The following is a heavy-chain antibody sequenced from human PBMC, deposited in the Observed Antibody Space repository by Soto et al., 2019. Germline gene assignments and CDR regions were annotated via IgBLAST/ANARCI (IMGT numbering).Heavy chain of an antibody. Sequence: QVQLQQWGAGLLKPSETLSLTCAVYGGSFSGYYWSWIRQPPGKGLEWLGEINHSGSTNYNPSLKSRVTISVDTSKNQFSLKLSSVTAADTAVYYCAMTPARQRRIYGMDVWGQGTTVTVSS. J-gene: IGHJ6*02. D-gene: IGHD2-15*01. CDR1: GGSFSGYY. CDR2: INHSGST. V-gene: IGHV4-34*01. CDR3: AMTPARQRRIYGMDV.